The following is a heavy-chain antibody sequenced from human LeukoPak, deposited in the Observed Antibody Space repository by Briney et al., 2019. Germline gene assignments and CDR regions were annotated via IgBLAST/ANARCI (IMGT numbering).Heavy chain of an antibody. CDR2: INPNSGGT. Sequence: ASVKVSCKASGYTFTGYYMHWVRQAPGQGLEWMGWINPNSGGTNYAQKFQGRVTMTRDTSISTAYMELSRLRSDDTAVYYCARDQPSGSYSDYWGQGTLVTVSS. V-gene: IGHV1-2*02. J-gene: IGHJ4*02. D-gene: IGHD1-26*01. CDR3: ARDQPSGSYSDY. CDR1: GYTFTGYY.